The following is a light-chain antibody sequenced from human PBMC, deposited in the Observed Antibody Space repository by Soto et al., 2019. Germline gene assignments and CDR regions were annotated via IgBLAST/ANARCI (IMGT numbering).Light chain of an antibody. Sequence: DIQLTQSPSFLSASVGDRITVTCRASQGISSYLARYQQKPGKAPKLLIYAASTLQSGVPSRFSGSGSGTEFTLTISSLPPEDFATYYCQQLNSYPLTFGGGTKVEIK. CDR3: QQLNSYPLT. CDR1: QGISSY. CDR2: AAS. V-gene: IGKV1-9*01. J-gene: IGKJ4*01.